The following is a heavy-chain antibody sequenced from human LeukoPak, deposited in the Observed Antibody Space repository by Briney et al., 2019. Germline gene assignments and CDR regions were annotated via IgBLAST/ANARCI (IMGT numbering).Heavy chain of an antibody. CDR3: ASNWNYRPGYYYYMDV. V-gene: IGHV1-46*01. J-gene: IGHJ6*03. Sequence: GASVKVSCKASGYTFTGYYMHWVRQAPGQGLEWMGIINPSDGSTSYARKFQGRVTMTRDTSTSTVYMELSSLRSEDTAVYYCASNWNYRPGYYYYMDVWGKGTTVTVSS. CDR1: GYTFTGYY. CDR2: INPSDGST. D-gene: IGHD1-7*01.